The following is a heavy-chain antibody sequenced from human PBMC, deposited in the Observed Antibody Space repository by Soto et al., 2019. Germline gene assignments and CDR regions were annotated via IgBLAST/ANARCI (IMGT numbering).Heavy chain of an antibody. D-gene: IGHD2-2*02. CDR1: GYSFTSYW. CDR3: ARTGYCSSTSCYSLKGAYYYGMDV. J-gene: IGHJ6*02. CDR2: IYPGDSDT. Sequence: PGESLKISCKGSGYSFTSYWIGWVRQMPGKGLEWMGIIYPGDSDTRYSPSFQGQVTISADKSISTAYLQWSSLKASDTAMYYCARTGYCSSTSCYSLKGAYYYGMDVWGQGTTVTVSS. V-gene: IGHV5-51*01.